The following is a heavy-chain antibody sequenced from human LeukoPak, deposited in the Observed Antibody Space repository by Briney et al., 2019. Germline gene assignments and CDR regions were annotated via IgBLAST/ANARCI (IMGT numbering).Heavy chain of an antibody. D-gene: IGHD4-17*01. V-gene: IGHV3-21*01. Sequence: GGSLRLSCAASGFTYSSYSMNWVRQAPGQGLEWVSAISSGSIHVDYADSVKGRFTISRDNAKNSLYLQMNSLRAEDTAVYYCARGGTVITVWGQGTLVTVSS. CDR2: ISSGSIHV. CDR1: GFTYSSYS. CDR3: ARGGTVITV. J-gene: IGHJ4*02.